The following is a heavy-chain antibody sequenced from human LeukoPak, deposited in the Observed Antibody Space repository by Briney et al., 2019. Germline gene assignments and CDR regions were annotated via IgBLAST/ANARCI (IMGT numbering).Heavy chain of an antibody. J-gene: IGHJ4*02. V-gene: IGHV4-59*08. CDR1: GASINSYY. CDR3: ARRGAVTFDY. CDR2: IYYSGTT. Sequence: ASETLSLTCTVSGASINSYYWSWIRQPPGKGLEWIGYIYYSGTTNYNPSPESRVTISVDTSKNHFSLKLSSVTAADTAVYYCARRGAVTFDYWGQGTLVTVSS. D-gene: IGHD4-17*01.